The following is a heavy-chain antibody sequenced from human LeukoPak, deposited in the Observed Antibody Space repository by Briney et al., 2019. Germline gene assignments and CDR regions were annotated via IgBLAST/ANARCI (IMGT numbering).Heavy chain of an antibody. Sequence: GGSLRLSWAASGFTVSSNYMSWVRQAPGKGLEGCAVIYSGGSTYYPDSVKGRFTISRDNSKHTLYLQMNSLRAEDTAVYYCASRGSSWWDSRDYWGQGTLVTVSS. V-gene: IGHV3-53*01. CDR3: ASRGSSWWDSRDY. CDR2: IYSGGST. D-gene: IGHD6-13*01. J-gene: IGHJ4*02. CDR1: GFTVSSNY.